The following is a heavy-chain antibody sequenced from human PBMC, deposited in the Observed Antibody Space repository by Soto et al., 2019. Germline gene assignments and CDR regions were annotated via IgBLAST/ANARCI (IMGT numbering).Heavy chain of an antibody. Sequence: GGSLRLSCAACGFTFGTTDMSWVHQAPGEGLEWVSTIDGSGGITYYADSVKGRFTISRDNSRNTVYLQMNSLRGDDTALYYCVKNSGWFNTWGQGALVTV. V-gene: IGHV3-23*01. CDR2: IDGSGGIT. CDR3: VKNSGWFNT. J-gene: IGHJ5*02. D-gene: IGHD3-10*01. CDR1: GFTFGTTD.